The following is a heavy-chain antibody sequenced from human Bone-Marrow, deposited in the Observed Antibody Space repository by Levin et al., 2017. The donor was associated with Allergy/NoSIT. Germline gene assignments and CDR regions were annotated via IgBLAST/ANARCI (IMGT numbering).Heavy chain of an antibody. CDR1: GFTFSSFW. Sequence: GGSLRLSCATSGFTFSSFWMSWVRQAPGKGLEWVANIKNDGGEAYYVDSVKGRFTISRDNAKNSLFLQMNSLRAEDTAVYYCAALPRGSASSSWGQGTLVTVSS. J-gene: IGHJ4*02. CDR3: AALPRGSASSS. D-gene: IGHD6-19*01. CDR2: IKNDGGEA. V-gene: IGHV3-7*01.